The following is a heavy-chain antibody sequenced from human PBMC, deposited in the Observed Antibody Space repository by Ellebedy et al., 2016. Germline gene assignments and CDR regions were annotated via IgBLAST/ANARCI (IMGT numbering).Heavy chain of an antibody. D-gene: IGHD3-16*01. Sequence: GESLKISCVASGFTFSSYWMSWVRQAPGKGLQWVANIKQDGSEKYYVDPVKGRFTISRDNAKNSLYLQMKSLRAEDTAVYYCARGRGLGNWGQGTLVTVSS. CDR3: ARGRGLGN. CDR2: IKQDGSEK. CDR1: GFTFSSYW. V-gene: IGHV3-7*03. J-gene: IGHJ4*02.